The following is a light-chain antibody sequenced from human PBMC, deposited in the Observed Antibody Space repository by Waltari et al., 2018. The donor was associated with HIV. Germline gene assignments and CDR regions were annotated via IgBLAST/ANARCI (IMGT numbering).Light chain of an antibody. CDR1: QSILYSSNNKNF. Sequence: DIVMTQSPDSLAVSLGERATINCRSSQSILYSSNNKNFLAWYQQKPGQPPKLLIYWAAPRESGVPDRFSGSGSGTDFTLTISSLQAEDVAVYYCQQYYTTSPLTFGGGTKVEIK. J-gene: IGKJ4*01. CDR3: QQYYTTSPLT. V-gene: IGKV4-1*01. CDR2: WAA.